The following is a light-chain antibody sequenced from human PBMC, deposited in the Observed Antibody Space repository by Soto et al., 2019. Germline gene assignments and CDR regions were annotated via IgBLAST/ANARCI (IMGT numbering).Light chain of an antibody. Sequence: EIALTQSPATLSLSPGEGATLSCKASQSVSRSLAWYIQKPGQAPRLLIYDTSRRASGIPARFSGSGSGTDFTLIISRLEPEDFAVYYCQQRGNCPRTFGGGTRVEVK. CDR2: DTS. CDR1: QSVSRS. V-gene: IGKV3-11*01. CDR3: QQRGNCPRT. J-gene: IGKJ4*01.